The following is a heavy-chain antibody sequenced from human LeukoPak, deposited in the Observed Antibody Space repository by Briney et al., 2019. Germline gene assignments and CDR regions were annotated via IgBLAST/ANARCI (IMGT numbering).Heavy chain of an antibody. Sequence: PSQTLSLTCTVSGASISSGSFYWSWIRQPAGKGLEWIGRLDSSGSTKYNPSLTSRVTISVDTSKNQFSLKLSSVTAADTAVYYCARDWGGRKPMDVWGKGTTVTVSS. V-gene: IGHV4-61*02. J-gene: IGHJ6*03. D-gene: IGHD2-21*01. CDR1: GASISSGSFY. CDR2: LDSSGST. CDR3: ARDWGGRKPMDV.